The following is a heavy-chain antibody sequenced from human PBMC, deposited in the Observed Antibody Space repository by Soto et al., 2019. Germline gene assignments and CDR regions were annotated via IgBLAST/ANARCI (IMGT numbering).Heavy chain of an antibody. CDR2: IYWDDDK. J-gene: IGHJ6*02. V-gene: IGHV2-5*02. D-gene: IGHD2-21*02. CDR3: AHSRCGGDCLQSYSSHYYYGMDV. CDR1: GFSLSTGGVG. Sequence: QITLKESGPSLVKPTQTLTLTCTFSGFSLSTGGVGVGWIRQPPGKALEWLALIYWDDDKRYSPSLRSRLTVTKDTSKNQVVLTMTNMDPVDTATYYCAHSRCGGDCLQSYSSHYYYGMDVWGQGTTVPVSS.